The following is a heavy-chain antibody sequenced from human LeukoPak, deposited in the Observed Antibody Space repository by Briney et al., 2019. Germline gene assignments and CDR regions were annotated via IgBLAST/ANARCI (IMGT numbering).Heavy chain of an antibody. D-gene: IGHD3-16*01. Sequence: SETLSLTCTVSGGAISGRRDYWGWIRQPPGKGLEWIASIYYSGSTHYNPSLKSRVTISVDTSRNQFSLELRTATAADSAIYYCARNVCRGEPGGALDIWGQGTMVTVSS. J-gene: IGHJ3*02. CDR2: IYYSGST. CDR3: ARNVCRGEPGGALDI. CDR1: GGAISGRRDY. V-gene: IGHV4-39*01.